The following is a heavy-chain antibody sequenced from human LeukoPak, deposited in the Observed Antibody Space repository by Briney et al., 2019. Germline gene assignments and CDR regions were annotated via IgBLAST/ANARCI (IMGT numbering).Heavy chain of an antibody. J-gene: IGHJ4*02. Sequence: KTSQTLSLTCAISGDSVSSNSATWNWIRQSPSRGLEWLVTTYYRSKWYNDYAVSVKSRITFNPDTSKNQFSLQLNSVTPEDTAVYYCAREYCSSTSCQNFDYWGQGTLVTVSS. CDR1: GDSVSSNSAT. CDR3: AREYCSSTSCQNFDY. V-gene: IGHV6-1*01. CDR2: TYYRSKWYN. D-gene: IGHD2-2*01.